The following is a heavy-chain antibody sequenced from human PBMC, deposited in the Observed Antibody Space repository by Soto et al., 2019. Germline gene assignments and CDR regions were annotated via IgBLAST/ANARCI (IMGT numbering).Heavy chain of an antibody. CDR2: INAGGGNT. CDR1: GYTFSAYT. V-gene: IGHV1-3*01. D-gene: IGHD3-3*02. J-gene: IGHJ3*02. CDR3: ARDTETLGPRANDALDI. Sequence: HAQLVQSGAEMKKPGASVKVSCKATGYTFSAYTMNWVRQAPGQSLEWRGWINAGGGNTKYYQNFQCSVSITRNTSASTVYMELTGLTSEDTSVYYCARDTETLGPRANDALDIWGQGTMVTVSS.